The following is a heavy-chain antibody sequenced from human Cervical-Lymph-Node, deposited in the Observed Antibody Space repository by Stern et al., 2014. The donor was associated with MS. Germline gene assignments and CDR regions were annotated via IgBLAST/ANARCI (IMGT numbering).Heavy chain of an antibody. Sequence: QVQLGQSGAEVRKTGSSVKVSCKASGHTFTYRYLHWVRQAPGQAPEWMGWITPFNGNTNYTQKFQDRVAIPRDTSMNTAYMELSSLRSEDTAMYYCASLFDSSGYFDYSWGQGTLVTVSS. CDR2: ITPFNGNT. CDR3: ASLFDSSGYFDYS. D-gene: IGHD3-22*01. J-gene: IGHJ4*02. V-gene: IGHV1-45*02. CDR1: GHTFTYRY.